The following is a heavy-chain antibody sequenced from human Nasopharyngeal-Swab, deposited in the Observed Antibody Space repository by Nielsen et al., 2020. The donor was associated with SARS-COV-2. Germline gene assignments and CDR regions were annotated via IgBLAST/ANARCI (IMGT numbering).Heavy chain of an antibody. CDR1: GFTFDDYA. CDR2: ISWNSGSI. D-gene: IGHD5-18*01. V-gene: IGHV3-9*01. J-gene: IGHJ6*03. Sequence: SLKISCAASGFTFDDYAMHWVRHAPGTGLEWVSGISWNSGSIGYADSVKGRFTISRDNAKNSLYLQMNSLRAEDTALYYCAKLPTAMDETYMDVWGKGTTVTVSS. CDR3: AKLPTAMDETYMDV.